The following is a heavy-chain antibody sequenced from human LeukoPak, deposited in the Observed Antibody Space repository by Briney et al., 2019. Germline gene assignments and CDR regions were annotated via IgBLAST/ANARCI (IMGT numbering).Heavy chain of an antibody. CDR2: LIRVGITI. V-gene: IGHV3-48*01. D-gene: IGHD3-22*01. CDR1: GFTFSSYS. Sequence: GGSLRLSCAASGFTFSSYSMNWVRQAPGKGLEWVYYLIRVGITIYYAGSVRGRFTVSRDNDKNSLYLQMNSLRAEDTAVFYCARGSYDSSGYYSGAGARADYWGPGTLVTVSS. CDR3: ARGSYDSSGYYSGAGARADY. J-gene: IGHJ4*02.